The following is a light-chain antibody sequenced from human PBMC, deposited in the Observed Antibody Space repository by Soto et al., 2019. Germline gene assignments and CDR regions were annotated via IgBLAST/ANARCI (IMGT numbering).Light chain of an antibody. Sequence: IPLTQSPSSLSASVGDRVTITCRASQGISSSLAWYQQDPGKAPKLLIYAASTLQSEVPSRFSGSRSGTDFTLTISSLQPEDFATYYCQQLNSYPYTFGQGTKLEIK. CDR2: AAS. CDR3: QQLNSYPYT. V-gene: IGKV1-9*01. J-gene: IGKJ2*01. CDR1: QGISSS.